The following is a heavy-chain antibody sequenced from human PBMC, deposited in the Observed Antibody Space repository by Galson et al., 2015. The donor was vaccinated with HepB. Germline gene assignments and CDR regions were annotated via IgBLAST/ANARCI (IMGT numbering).Heavy chain of an antibody. J-gene: IGHJ5*02. CDR2: IVVGSGNT. Sequence: QSGAEVKKPGESLKISCKASGFTFTSSAVQWVRQARGQRLEWIGWIVVGSGNTNYAQKFQERVTITSDMSTSTAYMELSSLRSEATAVYYCAAAYPYDYVWWSYRSWGQGTLVTVSS. V-gene: IGHV1-58*01. CDR1: GFTFTSSA. D-gene: IGHD3-16*02. CDR3: AAAYPYDYVWWSYRS.